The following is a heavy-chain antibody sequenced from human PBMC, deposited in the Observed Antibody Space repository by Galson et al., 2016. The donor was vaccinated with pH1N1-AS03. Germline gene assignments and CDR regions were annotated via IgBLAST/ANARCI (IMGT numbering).Heavy chain of an antibody. V-gene: IGHV1-2*02. D-gene: IGHD3-3*01. Sequence: SVKVSCKASGYTFTAYYMHWVRQAPGQGLEWMGWINADSGDTNYAPKFRGRATLTRDPSTSTAYMELSPLRSDDTAVDYCAKDDNSAFWVGYFGPDFWGQGTLITVSS. CDR3: AKDDNSAFWVGYFGPDF. CDR2: INADSGDT. CDR1: GYTFTAYY. J-gene: IGHJ4*02.